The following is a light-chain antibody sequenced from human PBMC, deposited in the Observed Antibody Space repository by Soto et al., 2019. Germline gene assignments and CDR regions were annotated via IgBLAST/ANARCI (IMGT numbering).Light chain of an antibody. CDR2: DAS. CDR3: QQYHNWHTIT. J-gene: IGKJ5*01. V-gene: IGKV1-5*01. Sequence: DIQMTQYPSTLSASVGDRVTITCGASQSISSWLAWYQQKPGRAPKVLIFDASSLESGVPSRFSGSASGTDFTLTISSLQTDDFAVYFCQQYHNWHTITFGQGTRLEI. CDR1: QSISSW.